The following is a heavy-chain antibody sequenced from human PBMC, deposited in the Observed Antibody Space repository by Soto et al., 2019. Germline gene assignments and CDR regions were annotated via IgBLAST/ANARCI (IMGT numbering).Heavy chain of an antibody. V-gene: IGHV6-1*01. D-gene: IGHD1-7*01. J-gene: IGHJ6*03. CDR2: TYYRSRWYN. CDR3: AGTTSHQWYYMDV. Sequence: SQTLSVIGGISGGSVASNSAAGNWIRLSPSRGLEWLARTYYRSRWYNDYAVSVRSRITVNPDTSKNQFSLQLTSVTPEDTAVYYCAGTTSHQWYYMDVWGKGTTVTVSS. CDR1: GGSVASNSAA.